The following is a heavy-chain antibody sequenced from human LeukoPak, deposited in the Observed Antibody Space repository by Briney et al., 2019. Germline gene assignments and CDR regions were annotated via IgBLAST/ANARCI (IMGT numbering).Heavy chain of an antibody. CDR2: ISAYNGDT. CDR1: GYTFTSYG. CDR3: ARPPFTIFGVAIGPYYYYYMDV. Sequence: ASVKVSCKASGYTFTSYGISWVRQAPGQGLEWMGWISAYNGDTNYAQKLQGRVTMTTDTSTSTAYMELRSLRSDDTAVYYCARPPFTIFGVAIGPYYYYYMDVWGKGTTVTVSS. J-gene: IGHJ6*03. D-gene: IGHD3-3*01. V-gene: IGHV1-18*01.